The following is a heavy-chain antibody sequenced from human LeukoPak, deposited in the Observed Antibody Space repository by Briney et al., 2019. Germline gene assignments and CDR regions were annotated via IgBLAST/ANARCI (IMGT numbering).Heavy chain of an antibody. CDR2: INSDGSST. Sequence: GGSLRLSCAASGFTFSSYWMHWVRQAPGKGLGWVSRINSDGSSTSYADSVKGRFTISRDNAKNTLYLQMNSLRAEDTAVYYCARGPYGDHNFDYWGQGTLVTVSS. CDR1: GFTFSSYW. V-gene: IGHV3-74*01. CDR3: ARGPYGDHNFDY. D-gene: IGHD4-17*01. J-gene: IGHJ4*02.